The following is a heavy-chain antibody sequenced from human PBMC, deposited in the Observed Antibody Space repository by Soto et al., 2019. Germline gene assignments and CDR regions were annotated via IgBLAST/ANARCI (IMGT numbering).Heavy chain of an antibody. Sequence: LSLTCTVSGSSLNRTNYYWSWIRQAPGRGLEWIGYIFHSGASYDSPSLQRRVSMSLDMAKSQFSLQLSSVTAADTAVYYCATLNYDILTGYYVFDNWGQGALVTVSS. D-gene: IGHD3-9*01. J-gene: IGHJ4*02. CDR2: IFHSGAS. CDR1: GSSLNRTNYY. V-gene: IGHV4-30-4*01. CDR3: ATLNYDILTGYYVFDN.